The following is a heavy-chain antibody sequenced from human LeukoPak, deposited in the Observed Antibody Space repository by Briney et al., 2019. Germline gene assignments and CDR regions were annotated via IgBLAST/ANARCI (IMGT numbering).Heavy chain of an antibody. V-gene: IGHV4-59*08. Sequence: SETLSLTCTVSGGSISISFWSWIRQPPGKGLEWIGYIYDSGSTNYNPSLKSRVTMSIDTSKNQFSLKLSSVTSADTAVYYCARQTASGWYPFDHWGQGTLVTVSS. J-gene: IGHJ4*02. D-gene: IGHD6-19*01. CDR3: ARQTASGWYPFDH. CDR1: GGSISISF. CDR2: IYDSGST.